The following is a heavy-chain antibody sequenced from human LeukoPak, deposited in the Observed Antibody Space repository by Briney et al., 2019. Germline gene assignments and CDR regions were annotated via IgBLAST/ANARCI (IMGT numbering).Heavy chain of an antibody. CDR1: GFTFISYS. V-gene: IGHV3-21*01. Sequence: GGSLRLSCAASGFTFISYSMNWVRQATGKGLEWVSSISSSSSYIYYADSVKGRFTISRDNAKNSLYLQMNSLRAEDTAVYYCARDPRYSSSWYRWGQGTLVTVSS. CDR2: ISSSSSYI. D-gene: IGHD6-13*01. CDR3: ARDPRYSSSWYR. J-gene: IGHJ5*02.